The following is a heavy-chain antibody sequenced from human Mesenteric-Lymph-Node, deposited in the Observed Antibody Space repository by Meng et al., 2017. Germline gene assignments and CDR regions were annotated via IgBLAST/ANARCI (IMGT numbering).Heavy chain of an antibody. CDR1: GDSISSYY. CDR2: IYHSGST. D-gene: IGHD3-22*01. J-gene: IGHJ4*02. CDR3: ARFLNYYDSSGYYAVVDY. V-gene: IGHV4-38-2*02. Sequence: GSLRLSCTVSGDSISSYYCSWIRQPPGKGLEWIGSIYHSGSTYYNPSLKSRVTISVDTSKNQFSLKLSSVTAADTAVYYCARFLNYYDSSGYYAVVDYWGQGTLVTVSS.